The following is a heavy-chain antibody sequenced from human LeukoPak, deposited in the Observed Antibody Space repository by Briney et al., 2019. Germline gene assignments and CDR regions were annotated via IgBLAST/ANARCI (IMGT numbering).Heavy chain of an antibody. V-gene: IGHV3-23*01. CDR1: GFTFSSYA. Sequence: GGSLRLSCAASGFTFSSYAMSWVRQAPGKGLEWVSAISGSGGSTYYADFVRGRFTISRDNSKNTLYLQMNSLRAEDTAVYYCAKDHLSGWPRAAFDIWGQGTMVTVSS. D-gene: IGHD6-19*01. J-gene: IGHJ3*02. CDR2: ISGSGGST. CDR3: AKDHLSGWPRAAFDI.